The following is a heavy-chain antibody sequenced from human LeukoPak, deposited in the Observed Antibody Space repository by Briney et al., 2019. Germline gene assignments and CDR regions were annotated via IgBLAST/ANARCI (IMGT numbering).Heavy chain of an antibody. V-gene: IGHV4-34*01. CDR1: GGSFSGYY. CDR3: ARVGHCSVINDWSRTGLGAYPTKYYYHMDV. CDR2: INHSGST. D-gene: IGHD3-9*01. Sequence: SETLSLTWAVYGGSFSGYYWSWIRQPPGKGLEWIGEINHSGSTNYNPSLKSRVTISGDTSKDQFSLKLSSVTAADTAVYFCARVGHCSVINDWSRTGLGAYPTKYYYHMDVWGKGTTVTVSS. J-gene: IGHJ6*03.